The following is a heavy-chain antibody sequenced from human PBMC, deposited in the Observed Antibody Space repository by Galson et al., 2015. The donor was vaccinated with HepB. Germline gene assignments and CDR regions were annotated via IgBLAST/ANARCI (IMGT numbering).Heavy chain of an antibody. Sequence: SVKVSCKASGYTFSRFGISWVRKAPGQGLEWMGWISAYNGNTNFAQKFQGRVTMTTDASTSTAYMELRSLLSDDTAVYYCARDSRAMVEGVAPSLFDYWGQGTLVTVSS. D-gene: IGHD3-10*01. CDR3: ARDSRAMVEGVAPSLFDY. V-gene: IGHV1-18*01. J-gene: IGHJ4*02. CDR2: ISAYNGNT. CDR1: GYTFSRFG.